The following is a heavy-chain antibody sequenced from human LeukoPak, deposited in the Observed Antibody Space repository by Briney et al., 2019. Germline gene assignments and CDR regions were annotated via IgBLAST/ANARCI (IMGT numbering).Heavy chain of an antibody. V-gene: IGHV4-34*01. D-gene: IGHD2-2*01. CDR2: INHSGST. Sequence: SETLSLTCAVYGGSFSGYYWSWIRQPPGKGLEWIGEINHSGSTNYNPSLKSRVTISVDTSKNQFSLKLSSVTAADTAVYCCARRPKRRGIKGYCSSTSCYQTNAFGIWGQGTMVTVSS. CDR1: GGSFSGYY. J-gene: IGHJ3*02. CDR3: ARRPKRRGIKGYCSSTSCYQTNAFGI.